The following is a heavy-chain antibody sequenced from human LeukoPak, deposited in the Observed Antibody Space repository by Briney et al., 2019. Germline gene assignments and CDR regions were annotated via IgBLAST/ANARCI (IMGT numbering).Heavy chain of an antibody. CDR1: GFTFNNYG. D-gene: IGHD2-21*02. V-gene: IGHV3-30*18. CDR3: AKGIEAYRGGDCYSNAFDI. CDR2: ISFDRSKT. Sequence: PGGSLRLSCAASGFTFNNYGIYWVRQAPGKGLGLVAVISFDRSKTYYAASVKGRFTISRDNSKNTLYLDMNSLRAEDTAVYYCAKGIEAYRGGDCYSNAFDIWGQGTMVTVSS. J-gene: IGHJ3*02.